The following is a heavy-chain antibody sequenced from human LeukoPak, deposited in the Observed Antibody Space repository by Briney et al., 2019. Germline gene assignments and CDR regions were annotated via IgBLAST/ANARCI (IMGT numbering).Heavy chain of an antibody. CDR1: GYTFTSYY. CDR3: ARDTNYVWGSYRFRNDY. Sequence: GASVKVSCKASGYTFTSYYVHWVRQAPGQGLEWMGIISPSGGSTSYAQKFQGRVTMTRDTSTSTVYMELSSLRSEDTAVYYCARDTNYVWGSYRFRNDYWGQGTLVTVSS. D-gene: IGHD3-16*02. CDR2: ISPSGGST. V-gene: IGHV1-46*01. J-gene: IGHJ4*02.